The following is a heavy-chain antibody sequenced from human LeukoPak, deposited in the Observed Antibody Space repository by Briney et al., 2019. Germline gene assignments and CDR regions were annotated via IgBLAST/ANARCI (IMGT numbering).Heavy chain of an antibody. Sequence: NPSETLSLTCAVSGGSISSGGYSWSWIRQPPGKGLEWIGYIYHSGSTYYNPSLKSRVTISVDRSKNQFSLKLSSVTAADTAVYYCARAAPTLRTGSYFDRYYYYGMDVWGQGTTVTVSS. CDR3: ARAAPTLRTGSYFDRYYYYGMDV. CDR2: IYHSGST. D-gene: IGHD3-10*01. CDR1: GGSISSGGYS. J-gene: IGHJ6*02. V-gene: IGHV4-30-2*01.